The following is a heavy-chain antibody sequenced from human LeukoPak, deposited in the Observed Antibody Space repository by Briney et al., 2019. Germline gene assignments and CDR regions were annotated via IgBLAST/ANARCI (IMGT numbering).Heavy chain of an antibody. Sequence: PGGSLRLSCVASGFTVSSNYMSCVRQAPGKGLEWVSVIYSGGSTYYADSVKGRFTISRDNSKNTLYLQMNSLRAEDTAVYYCASGSGSYRTPYYYMDVWGTGTTVTVSS. CDR3: ASGSGSYRTPYYYMDV. CDR2: IYSGGST. V-gene: IGHV3-53*01. CDR1: GFTVSSNY. D-gene: IGHD3-10*01. J-gene: IGHJ6*03.